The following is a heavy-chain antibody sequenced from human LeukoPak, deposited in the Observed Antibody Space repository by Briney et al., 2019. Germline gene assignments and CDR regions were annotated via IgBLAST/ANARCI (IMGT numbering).Heavy chain of an antibody. Sequence: GRSLRLSCAASGFTFSSYGMHWVRQAPGKGLEWVAVISYDGSNKYYADSVKGRFTISRDTSKNTLYLQMNSLRAEDTAAYYCAKDLASLDYWGQGTLVTVSS. V-gene: IGHV3-30*18. CDR3: AKDLASLDY. CDR1: GFTFSSYG. J-gene: IGHJ4*02. CDR2: ISYDGSNK.